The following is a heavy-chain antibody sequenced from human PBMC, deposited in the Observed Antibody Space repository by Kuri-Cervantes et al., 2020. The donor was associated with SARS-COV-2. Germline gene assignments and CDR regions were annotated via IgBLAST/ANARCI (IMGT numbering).Heavy chain of an antibody. J-gene: IGHJ6*03. CDR2: ISSSSSYI. V-gene: IGHV3-21*01. Sequence: GGSLRLSCAASGFTFSSYSMNWVRQAPGKGLERVSSISSSSSYIYYADSVKGRFTMSRDNAKNSLYLQMNRLRAEDTAVYYCARDLWFGQSSMGADYYYMDVWGKGTTVTVSS. CDR1: GFTFSSYS. CDR3: ARDLWFGQSSMGADYYYMDV. D-gene: IGHD3-10*01.